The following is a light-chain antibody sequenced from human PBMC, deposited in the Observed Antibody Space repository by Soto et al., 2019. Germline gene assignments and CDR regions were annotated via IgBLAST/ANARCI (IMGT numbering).Light chain of an antibody. J-gene: IGKJ1*01. V-gene: IGKV3-20*01. CDR3: QQYGSSGT. CDR2: GAS. CDR1: QSVSNNY. Sequence: EVGLSQYPSTLSVSPGERAPLSSRTSQSVSNNYLAWYQQKPGQAPRLLIYGASNRATGIPDRFSGSGSGTDFTLTISRLEPEDFAVYYCQQYGSSGTSGQGTKV.